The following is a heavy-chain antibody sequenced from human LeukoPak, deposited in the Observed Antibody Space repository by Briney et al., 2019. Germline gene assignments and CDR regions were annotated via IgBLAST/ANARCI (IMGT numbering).Heavy chain of an antibody. V-gene: IGHV3-23*01. D-gene: IGHD2-2*01. J-gene: IGHJ3*02. CDR2: IFGGGGST. CDR1: GFTFNSFA. CDR3: AKEYLVCSSASCSAFDI. Sequence: GSLRLSCAASGFTFNSFAMSWVRQAPGKGLEWVSGIFGGGGSTYYADSVKGRFTISRDNSKNTLYLQMNSLRAEDTAVYYCAKEYLVCSSASCSAFDIWGPGTMVTVSS.